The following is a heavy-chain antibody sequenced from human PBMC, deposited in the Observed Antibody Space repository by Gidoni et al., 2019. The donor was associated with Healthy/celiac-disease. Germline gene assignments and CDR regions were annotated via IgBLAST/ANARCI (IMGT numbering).Heavy chain of an antibody. D-gene: IGHD1-26*01. CDR3: ARDRMGATDY. CDR1: GGSVSSGSYY. J-gene: IGHJ4*02. Sequence: QVQLQESGPGLVKPSETLSLTCTVSGGSVSSGSYYWSWIRQPPGKGLEWIGYIYYSGSTHYNPSLKSRVTISVDTSKNQFSLKLSSVTAADTAVYYCARDRMGATDYWGQGTLVTVSS. V-gene: IGHV4-61*01. CDR2: IYYSGST.